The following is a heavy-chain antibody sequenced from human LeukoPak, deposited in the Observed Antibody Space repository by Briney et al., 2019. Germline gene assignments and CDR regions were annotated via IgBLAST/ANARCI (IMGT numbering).Heavy chain of an antibody. J-gene: IGHJ4*02. CDR2: ISSSGSSI. CDR1: GFPFTNAW. D-gene: IGHD3-16*01. CDR3: ARGGPFDY. Sequence: GGSLRLSCAASGFPFTNAWMNWVRQAPGKGLEWVSSISSSGSSIYYADSLRGRFTISRDNAKNSLYLQMNSLRAEDSAVYYCARGGPFDYWGQGTLVTVSS. V-gene: IGHV3-21*01.